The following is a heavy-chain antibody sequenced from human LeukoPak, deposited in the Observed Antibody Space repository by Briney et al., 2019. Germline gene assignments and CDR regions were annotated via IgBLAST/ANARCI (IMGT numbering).Heavy chain of an antibody. J-gene: IGHJ4*02. Sequence: PGGSLRLSCAASGFSFGRFGMNWVRQAPGKGLEWISFITAGGGLTYYADSVKGRFTISRDNAKNSLYLQMNSLRAEDTAVYYCARVSRYCSSTSCQSIDYWGQGTLVTVSS. D-gene: IGHD2-2*01. CDR1: GFSFGRFG. CDR3: ARVSRYCSSTSCQSIDY. CDR2: ITAGGGLT. V-gene: IGHV3-21*04.